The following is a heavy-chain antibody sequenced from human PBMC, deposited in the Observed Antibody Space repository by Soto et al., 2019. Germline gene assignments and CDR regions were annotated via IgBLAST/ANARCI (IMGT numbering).Heavy chain of an antibody. V-gene: IGHV3-30-3*01. J-gene: IGHJ4*02. CDR3: AREGYGDYCNDY. D-gene: IGHD4-17*01. Sequence: GGSLRLSCAASGFTFSSYAMHWVRQAPGKGLEWVAVISYDGSNKYYADSVKGRFTISRDNSKNTLYLQMNSLIAEDTAVYYCAREGYGDYCNDYWGQGTLVTVSS. CDR1: GFTFSSYA. CDR2: ISYDGSNK.